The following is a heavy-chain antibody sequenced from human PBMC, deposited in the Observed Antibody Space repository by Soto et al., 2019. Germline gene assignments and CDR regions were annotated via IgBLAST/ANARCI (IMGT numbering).Heavy chain of an antibody. D-gene: IGHD5-12*01. V-gene: IGHV3-11*01. Sequence: VQLVESGGGLVEPGGSLRLSCAASGFIFTDYSLTWIRQAPGKGLEWISYITKGGETTQHADSVKGRFTISRDNAKKVLFLQMNSLRAEDTAVYYCARDPQRRDGYNFDSWGRGALDTVAS. CDR1: GFIFTDYS. CDR3: ARDPQRRDGYNFDS. CDR2: ITKGGETT. J-gene: IGHJ4*02.